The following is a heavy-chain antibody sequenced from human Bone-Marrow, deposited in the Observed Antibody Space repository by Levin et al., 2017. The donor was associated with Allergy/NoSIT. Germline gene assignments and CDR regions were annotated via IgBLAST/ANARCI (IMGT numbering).Heavy chain of an antibody. V-gene: IGHV3-30*02. CDR2: IWFDGTNK. CDR1: GFTFSRYA. J-gene: IGHJ4*02. CDR3: AREGRNTDWNPYYFAY. Sequence: GESLKISCTASGFTFSRYAMHWVRQAPGKGLEWVAFIWFDGTNKYYADSVKGRFTISRDNSKNTLYLQMNSLRAEDTALYYCAREGRNTDWNPYYFAYWGQGTLVTVSS. D-gene: IGHD1-1*01.